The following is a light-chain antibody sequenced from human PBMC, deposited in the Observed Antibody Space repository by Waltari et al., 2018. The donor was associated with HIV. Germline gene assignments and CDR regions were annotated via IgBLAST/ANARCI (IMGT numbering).Light chain of an antibody. V-gene: IGLV1-47*01. CDR1: SSNIGSNY. CDR3: AAWDDSLSGVV. Sequence: QSVLTQPPSASGTPGQRVTISCSGSSSNIGSNYVYWYQQLPGTAPKLLIYRNNRRPSGVPDRFSASKSGTSPSRAISVLRSEDEADYYCAAWDDSLSGVVFGGGTKLTVL. J-gene: IGLJ2*01. CDR2: RNN.